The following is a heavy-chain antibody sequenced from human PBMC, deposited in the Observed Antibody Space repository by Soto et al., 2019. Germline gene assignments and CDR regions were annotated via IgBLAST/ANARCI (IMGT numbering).Heavy chain of an antibody. CDR3: ARGPRGSGWFRFDY. Sequence: QVQLQESGPGLVKPSQTLSLTCTVSGGSISSGGYYWSWIRQHPGKGLESIGYIYYSGSTYYNPSRKSRVTISVDTSKNQFSLKLSSVTAADTAVYYCARGPRGSGWFRFDYWGQGTLVTVSS. V-gene: IGHV4-31*03. J-gene: IGHJ4*02. D-gene: IGHD6-19*01. CDR1: GGSISSGGYY. CDR2: IYYSGST.